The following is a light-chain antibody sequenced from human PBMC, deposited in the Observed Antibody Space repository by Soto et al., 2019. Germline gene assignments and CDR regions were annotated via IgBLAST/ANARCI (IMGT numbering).Light chain of an antibody. Sequence: DIQLTQSPSFLSASVGDRVTITCRASQGISSYLAWYQQKPGKAPKLLIYAASTLQSGVPSRFSGSGSGTEVTLTSSSLQPEDFATYYCQQLNSYPITFCQGTRLEIK. CDR2: AAS. CDR1: QGISSY. V-gene: IGKV1-9*01. CDR3: QQLNSYPIT. J-gene: IGKJ5*01.